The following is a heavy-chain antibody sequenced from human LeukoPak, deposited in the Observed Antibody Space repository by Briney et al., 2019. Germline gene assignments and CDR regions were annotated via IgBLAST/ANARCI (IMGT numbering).Heavy chain of an antibody. J-gene: IGHJ4*02. V-gene: IGHV4-59*01. D-gene: IGHD3-16*02. CDR2: IYYSGST. CDR1: GGSISSYY. CDR3: ARDQGSYRYKGGFDY. Sequence: SETLSLTCTVSGGSISSYYWSWIRQPPGKGLEWIGYIYYSGSTNYNPSLKSRVTISVDTSKNQFSLKLSSVTAADTAVYYCARDQGSYRYKGGFDYWGQGTLVTVSS.